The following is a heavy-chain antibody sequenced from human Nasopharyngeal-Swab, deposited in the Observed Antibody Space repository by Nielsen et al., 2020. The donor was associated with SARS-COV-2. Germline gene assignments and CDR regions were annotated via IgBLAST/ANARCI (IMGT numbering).Heavy chain of an antibody. J-gene: IGHJ4*02. Sequence: GESLKISCAASGFTFSSYAMSWVRQAPGKGLEWVSAISGSGGSTYYADSVKGRFTISRDNSKNTLYLQMNSLRAEDTAVYYCEKDCIAVALYYFDYWGQGTLVTVSS. V-gene: IGHV3-23*01. CDR2: ISGSGGST. CDR3: EKDCIAVALYYFDY. CDR1: GFTFSSYA. D-gene: IGHD6-19*01.